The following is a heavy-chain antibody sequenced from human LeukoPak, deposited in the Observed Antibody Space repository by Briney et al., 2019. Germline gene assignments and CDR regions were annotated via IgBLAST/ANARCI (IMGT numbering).Heavy chain of an antibody. D-gene: IGHD3-16*02. CDR3: ATHGGVIALSHFDY. CDR2: FDPEDGET. CDR1: GYTLTELS. Sequence: ASVKVSGKVSGYTLTELSIHWLRQAPGKGLEWMGGFDPEDGETIYAQKFQGRVTMTEDTSTDTAYMELSSLRSEDTAVYYCATHGGVIALSHFDYWGQGTLVTVSS. V-gene: IGHV1-24*01. J-gene: IGHJ4*02.